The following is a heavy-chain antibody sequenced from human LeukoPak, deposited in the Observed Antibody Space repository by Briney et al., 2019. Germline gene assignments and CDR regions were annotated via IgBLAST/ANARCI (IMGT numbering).Heavy chain of an antibody. CDR1: GFTFFSYW. D-gene: IGHD2-15*01. CDR3: AKVFSLRWFSYYFDY. V-gene: IGHV3-7*03. Sequence: PGGSLRLSCAASGFTFFSYWMRWVRQAPGKGLEWVANIKQDGSEKYYVDSVKGRFTISRDNAKNSLYLQMNSLRAEDTAVYYCAKVFSLRWFSYYFDYWGQGTLVTVSS. CDR2: IKQDGSEK. J-gene: IGHJ4*02.